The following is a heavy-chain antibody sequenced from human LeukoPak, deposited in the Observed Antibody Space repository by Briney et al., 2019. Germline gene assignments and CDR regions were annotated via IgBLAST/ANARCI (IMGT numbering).Heavy chain of an antibody. CDR2: INSDATST. V-gene: IGHV3-74*01. CDR1: EFTFSSYS. D-gene: IGHD1-14*01. J-gene: IGHJ4*02. Sequence: GGSLRLSCAASEFTFSSYSMNRVRQAPGKGLVWVSRINSDATSTSYADSVRGRFTISRDDAKNTMYLQMNSLRAEDTAVYYCARDRKTLYYFDYWGQGTLVTVSS. CDR3: ARDRKTLYYFDY.